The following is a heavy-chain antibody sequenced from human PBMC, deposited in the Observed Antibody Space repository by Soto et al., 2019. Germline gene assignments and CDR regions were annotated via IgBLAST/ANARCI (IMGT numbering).Heavy chain of an antibody. CDR1: GGTFSSYA. V-gene: IGHV1-69*13. CDR3: ARDGTMIGPSYY. CDR2: IIPIFGTA. J-gene: IGHJ4*01. D-gene: IGHD3-22*01. Sequence: SVKVSCKASGGTFSSYAISWVRQAPGQGLEWMGGIIPIFGTANYAQKFQGRVTITADESTSTAYMELSSLRSEDTAVYYCARDGTMIGPSYYWGLGTLVTVSS.